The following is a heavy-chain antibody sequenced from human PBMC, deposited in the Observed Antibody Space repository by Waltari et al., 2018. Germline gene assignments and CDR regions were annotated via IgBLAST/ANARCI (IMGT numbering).Heavy chain of an antibody. J-gene: IGHJ6*02. CDR3: ARDRGYTSGLLRPLLSV. V-gene: IGHV4-59*01. CDR1: GGSMSNYV. Sequence: QVLLQESGPRLVKPSETLSLVCSVPGGSMSNYVWTWIRQPPGKGLEWIGYISYSGTTNYTPSLKSRVTISVDTSKKQFSLSLSSVTAADTAVYFCARDRGYTSGLLRPLLSVWGQGTTVTVSS. D-gene: IGHD6-19*01. CDR2: ISYSGTT.